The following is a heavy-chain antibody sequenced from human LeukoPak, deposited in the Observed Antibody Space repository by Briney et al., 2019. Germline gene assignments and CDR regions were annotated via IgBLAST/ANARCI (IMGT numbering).Heavy chain of an antibody. D-gene: IGHD3-22*01. Sequence: ASVKVSCKASVYTFTGYYMHWVRQAPGQGLEWMGWINPNSGGTNYAQKFQGRVTMTRDTSISTAYMELRSLRSDDTAVYYCAKSAYYYDSSGYRAQPPDYWGQGTLVTVSS. CDR2: INPNSGGT. V-gene: IGHV1-2*02. CDR1: VYTFTGYY. J-gene: IGHJ4*02. CDR3: AKSAYYYDSSGYRAQPPDY.